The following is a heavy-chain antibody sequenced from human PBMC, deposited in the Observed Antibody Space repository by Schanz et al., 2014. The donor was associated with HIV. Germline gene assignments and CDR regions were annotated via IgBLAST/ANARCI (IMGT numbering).Heavy chain of an antibody. CDR3: AKVARWDYYNMDA. Sequence: EVQLVESGGGWVQPGRSLRLSCAASGFTFDDYAMHWVRQAPGKGLVWVSRINSDGTSTNYADSVKGRFTISRDNAKNTVYLQMNSLRAEDTAVYHCAKVARWDYYNMDAWGQGTTVTVSS. CDR2: INSDGTST. V-gene: IGHV3-74*02. J-gene: IGHJ6*02. D-gene: IGHD2-15*01. CDR1: GFTFDDYA.